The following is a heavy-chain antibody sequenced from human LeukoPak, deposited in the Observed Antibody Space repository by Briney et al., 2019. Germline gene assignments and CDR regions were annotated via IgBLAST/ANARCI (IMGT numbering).Heavy chain of an antibody. V-gene: IGHV5-51*01. Sequence: GESLKISCKGSGYSFTSYWIGWVRQLPGKGLEWMGITYPGDSDTRYSPSFQGQVTISADKSISTAFLQWSSLKASDTAMYYCARLATHHKHAFDIWGQGTMVTVSS. D-gene: IGHD2-15*01. J-gene: IGHJ3*02. CDR1: GYSFTSYW. CDR3: ARLATHHKHAFDI. CDR2: TYPGDSDT.